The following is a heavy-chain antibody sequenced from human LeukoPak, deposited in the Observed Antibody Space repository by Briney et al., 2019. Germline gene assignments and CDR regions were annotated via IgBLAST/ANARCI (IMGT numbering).Heavy chain of an antibody. J-gene: IGHJ5*02. V-gene: IGHV1-18*01. CDR1: GYTFTSYG. Sequence: GASVKVSCKASGYTFTSYGISWVRQAPGQGLEWMGWISAYNGNTNYAQKLQGRVTMTTDTSTSTAYMELRSLRSDDTAVYYCAREGLRYYYGSGTHSGWFDPWGQGTLVTVSS. CDR3: AREGLRYYYGSGTHSGWFDP. CDR2: ISAYNGNT. D-gene: IGHD3-10*01.